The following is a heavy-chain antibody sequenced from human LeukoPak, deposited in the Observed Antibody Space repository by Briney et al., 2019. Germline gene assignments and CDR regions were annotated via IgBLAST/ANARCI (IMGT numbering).Heavy chain of an antibody. Sequence: GGSLRLSCAASGFTFSDHYMDWVRQAPGKGLEWVGRTRNKANSYTTEYAASVKGRFTISRDDSKNSLYLQMNSLRAEDTAVYYCAREFSQQPFYYYYYMDVWGKGTTVTISS. CDR1: GFTFSDHY. D-gene: IGHD6-13*01. J-gene: IGHJ6*03. V-gene: IGHV3-72*01. CDR3: AREFSQQPFYYYYYMDV. CDR2: TRNKANSYTT.